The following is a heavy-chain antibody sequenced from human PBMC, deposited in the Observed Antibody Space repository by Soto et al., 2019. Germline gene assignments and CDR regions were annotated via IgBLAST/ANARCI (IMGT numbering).Heavy chain of an antibody. D-gene: IGHD2-15*01. CDR1: GFTFSSYA. V-gene: IGHV3-23*01. CDR2: ISGSGGST. J-gene: IGHJ4*02. CDR3: AKDVVVVVAATPSG. Sequence: EVQLLESGGGLVQPGGSLRLSCAASGFTFSSYAMSWVPQAPGKGLEWVSAISGSGGSTYYADSVKGRFTISRDNSKNTLYLQMNSLRAEDTAVYYCAKDVVVVVAATPSGWGQGTLVTVSS.